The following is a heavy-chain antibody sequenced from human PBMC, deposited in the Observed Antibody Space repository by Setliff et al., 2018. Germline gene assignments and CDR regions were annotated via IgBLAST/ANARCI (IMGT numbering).Heavy chain of an antibody. D-gene: IGHD3-16*02. CDR1: GFTLRDYW. CDR2: IKQDGGEK. V-gene: IGHV3-7*03. Sequence: PGGSLRLSCAASGFTLRDYWMAWVRQDPGKGLEWVANIKQDGGEKYYADSMKGRFTISRDNAKNSLYLQMNILSAEDTAVYFCARRNYRTALDYWGQGTLVTVSS. J-gene: IGHJ4*02. CDR3: ARRNYRTALDY.